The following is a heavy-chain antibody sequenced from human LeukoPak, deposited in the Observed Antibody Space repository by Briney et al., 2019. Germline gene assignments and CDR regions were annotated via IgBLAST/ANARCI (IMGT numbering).Heavy chain of an antibody. CDR2: VSYDGTNG. CDR3: AKDWANGDYIDH. CDR1: GFTFSDYG. J-gene: IGHJ4*02. V-gene: IGHV3-30*18. D-gene: IGHD2-8*01. Sequence: PGGSLRLSCAASGFTFSDYGMHWVRQAPGKVLEWVAVVSYDGTNGKYADPVKGRFTISRDNSKNTLSLQMNSLRAGDTAVYYCAKDWANGDYIDHWGQGTLVTVSS.